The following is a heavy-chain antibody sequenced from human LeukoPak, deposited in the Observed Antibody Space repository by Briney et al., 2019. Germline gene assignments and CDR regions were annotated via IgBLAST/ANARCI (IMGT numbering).Heavy chain of an antibody. J-gene: IGHJ4*02. V-gene: IGHV4-39*07. CDR1: GGSISSSTYY. Sequence: SETLPLTCTVSGGSISSSTYYWGWIRQPPGKGLEWIGSIYYSGSTYYNPSLKSRVTIAVDMSKNQFSLKLSSVTAADTAVYYCARDGGRVGKLWFYYFDYWGQGTLVTVSS. CDR2: IYYSGST. CDR3: ARDGGRVGKLWFYYFDY. D-gene: IGHD3-16*02.